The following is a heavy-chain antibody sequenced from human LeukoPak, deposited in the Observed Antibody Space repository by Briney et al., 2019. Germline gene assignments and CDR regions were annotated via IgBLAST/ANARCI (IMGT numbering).Heavy chain of an antibody. J-gene: IGHJ4*02. CDR2: IYYSGST. Sequence: SEALSLTCTVSGGSISSGGHYWSWLRQHPGQGLEWIGYIYYSGSTYYNPSLKSRVTISVDTSENQFSLNLSSVTAADTAVYYCARDSVSTGVVRAFDYWGQGTLVTVSS. D-gene: IGHD1-26*01. CDR1: GGSISSGGHY. V-gene: IGHV4-31*03. CDR3: ARDSVSTGVVRAFDY.